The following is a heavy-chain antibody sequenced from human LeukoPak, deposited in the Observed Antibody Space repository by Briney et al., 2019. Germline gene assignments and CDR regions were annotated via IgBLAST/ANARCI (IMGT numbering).Heavy chain of an antibody. CDR3: ARDRGDIVVVPAAAHDAFDI. CDR2: ISTYNGNT. D-gene: IGHD2-2*01. J-gene: IGHJ3*02. V-gene: IGHV1-18*01. CDR1: GYTFTSYG. Sequence: GASVKVSCKASGYTFTSYGISWVRQAPGQGLEWMGWISTYNGNTNYAQKLQGRVTMTTDRSTSTAYMELRSLRSDDTAVYYCARDRGDIVVVPAAAHDAFDIWGQGTMVTVSS.